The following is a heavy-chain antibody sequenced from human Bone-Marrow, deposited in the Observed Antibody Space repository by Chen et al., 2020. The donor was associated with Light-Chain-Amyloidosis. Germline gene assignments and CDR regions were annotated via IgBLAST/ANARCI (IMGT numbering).Heavy chain of an antibody. J-gene: IGHJ4*02. D-gene: IGHD1-26*01. V-gene: IGHV3-23*01. CDR1: GFIFSNSA. CDR2: ISGSGNSI. Sequence: DVQLLESGGGLVQPGGSLRLSCAASGFIFSNSAMSWVRQAPGKGLEWVSGISGSGNSIFYADSVKCRFTISRDNSKDTLSLQMNSLRDDDMAIYYCAKAIVSPGLGRQKRGYHFDSWGQGTLVTVSS. CDR3: AKAIVSPGLGRQKRGYHFDS.